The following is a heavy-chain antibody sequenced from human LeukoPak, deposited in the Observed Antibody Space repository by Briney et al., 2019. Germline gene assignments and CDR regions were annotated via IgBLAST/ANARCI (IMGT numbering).Heavy chain of an antibody. D-gene: IGHD3-10*01. V-gene: IGHV3-23*01. CDR1: GFTFSSYA. J-gene: IGHJ6*03. Sequence: GGSLRLSCAASGFTFSSYAMSWVRQAPGKGLEWVSAISGSGGSTYYADSVKGRFTISRDNSKNTLYLQMNSLRTDDTAVYYCARGRVRGVISLDYYYYYMDVWGKGTTVTVSS. CDR2: ISGSGGST. CDR3: ARGRVRGVISLDYYYYYMDV.